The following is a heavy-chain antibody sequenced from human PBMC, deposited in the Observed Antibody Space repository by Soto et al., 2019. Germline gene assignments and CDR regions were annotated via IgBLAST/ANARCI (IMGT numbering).Heavy chain of an antibody. CDR2: INPSGGST. D-gene: IGHD6-13*01. Sequence: GASVKVSCKASGYTFTSYYMHWVRQAPGQGLEWMGIINPSGGSTSYAQKFQGRVTITRDTSTSTAYMELSSLRSEDTAVYYCARGSSSWYYYYGMDVWGQGTTVTVSS. CDR1: GYTFTSYY. V-gene: IGHV1-46*01. J-gene: IGHJ6*02. CDR3: ARGSSSWYYYYGMDV.